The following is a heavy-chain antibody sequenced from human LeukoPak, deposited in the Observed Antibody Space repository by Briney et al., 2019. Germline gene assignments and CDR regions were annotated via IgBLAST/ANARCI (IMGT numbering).Heavy chain of an antibody. CDR1: GFTFSSYG. V-gene: IGHV3-33*01. CDR3: AREYCSSTSCYSPYWFDP. Sequence: GGSLRLSCAASGFTFSSYGMHWVRQAPGKGLEWVAVIWYDGSNKYYADSVKGRFTISRDNSKNTLYLQMNSLRAEDTAVYYCAREYCSSTSCYSPYWFDPWGQGTLVTVSS. D-gene: IGHD2-2*01. J-gene: IGHJ5*02. CDR2: IWYDGSNK.